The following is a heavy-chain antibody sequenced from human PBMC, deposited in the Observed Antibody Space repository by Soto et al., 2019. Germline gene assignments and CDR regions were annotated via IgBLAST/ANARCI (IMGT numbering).Heavy chain of an antibody. Sequence: PSETLSLTCTVSCGSISSFYWNWIRQSAGKGLEWIGRIYLSGTTTYNPSLQSRVTMSVDTSKNQFSLKLSSLTAADTAVYYCARSPTTSSIGTFDIWGQGTMVTVSS. CDR2: IYLSGTT. J-gene: IGHJ3*02. V-gene: IGHV4-4*07. D-gene: IGHD6-6*01. CDR1: CGSISSFY. CDR3: ARSPTTSSIGTFDI.